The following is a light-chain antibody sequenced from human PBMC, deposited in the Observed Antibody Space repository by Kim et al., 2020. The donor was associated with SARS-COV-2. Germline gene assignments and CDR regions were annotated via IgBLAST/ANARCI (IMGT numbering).Light chain of an antibody. Sequence: QSALTQPASVSGSPGQSITISCTGTSNDIGAYNYVSWHQQHPGKAPKLTIYDVNNRPSGVSNRFSGSKSGNTASLTISGLQAEDEADYYCSSYTSDNTCVFGTGTKVTVL. CDR1: SNDIGAYNY. J-gene: IGLJ1*01. CDR2: DVN. V-gene: IGLV2-14*03. CDR3: SSYTSDNTCV.